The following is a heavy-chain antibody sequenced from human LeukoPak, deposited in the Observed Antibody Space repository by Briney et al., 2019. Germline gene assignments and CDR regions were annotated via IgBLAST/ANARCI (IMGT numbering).Heavy chain of an antibody. Sequence: GGSLRLSCTASGFTFGDYAMSWVRQAPGKGLEWVGFIRSKAYGGTTEYAASVKGRFTISRDDSKSIAYLQMNSLKTEDTAVYYCTRDRVLAAMYSWFDPWGQGTLVTVSS. V-gene: IGHV3-49*04. D-gene: IGHD2-2*01. J-gene: IGHJ5*02. CDR2: IRSKAYGGTT. CDR1: GFTFGDYA. CDR3: TRDRVLAAMYSWFDP.